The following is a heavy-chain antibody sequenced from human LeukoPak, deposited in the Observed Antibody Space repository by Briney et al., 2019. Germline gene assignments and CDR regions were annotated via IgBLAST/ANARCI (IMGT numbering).Heavy chain of an antibody. CDR2: IIPVFGTA. Sequence: SVKVSCKASGGTFSSYAISWVRQAPGQGLEWMGGIIPVFGTANYEQKFQGRVTITADESTSTAYMELSSLRSEDTAVYYCAREGQDTAMVPNGMDVWGQGTTVTVSS. CDR3: AREGQDTAMVPNGMDV. J-gene: IGHJ6*02. D-gene: IGHD5-18*01. CDR1: GGTFSSYA. V-gene: IGHV1-69*13.